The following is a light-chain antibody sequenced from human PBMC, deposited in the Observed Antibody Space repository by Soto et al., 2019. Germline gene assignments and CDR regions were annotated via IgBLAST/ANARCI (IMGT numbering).Light chain of an antibody. CDR2: TNN. V-gene: IGLV1-44*01. CDR1: TSNIGSNV. Sequence: QSVLTQPPSTSGTPGQRVTISCSGSTSNIGSNVVNWYQQLPGTAPKLLIYTNNQRPSGVPDRFSGSKSGTSASLAISGLRSEDEDDYYCASSDDSLNGHVVFGGGTKVTVL. CDR3: ASSDDSLNGHVV. J-gene: IGLJ2*01.